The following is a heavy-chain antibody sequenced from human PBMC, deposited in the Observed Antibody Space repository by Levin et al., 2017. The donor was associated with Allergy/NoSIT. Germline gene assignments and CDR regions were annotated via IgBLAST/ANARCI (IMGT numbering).Heavy chain of an antibody. V-gene: IGHV3-30*04. D-gene: IGHD1-26*01. CDR2: ISSGGSNQ. CDR3: ATAGESGGYFDY. Sequence: PGGSLRLSCAASGFTFSSYIMHWVRQAPGKGLEWVTVISSGGSNQHYADSVKGRFTISRDNSKNTLYLQMNSLRAEDTAVYYCATAGESGGYFDYWGQGTLVTVSS. CDR1: GFTFSSYI. J-gene: IGHJ4*02.